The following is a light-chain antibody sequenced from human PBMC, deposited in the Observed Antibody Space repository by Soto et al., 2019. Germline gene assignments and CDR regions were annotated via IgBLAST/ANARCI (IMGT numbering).Light chain of an antibody. CDR1: QSFLYSSNNKNY. J-gene: IGKJ1*01. CDR2: WAS. CDR3: QQYYSTLTWT. Sequence: DSLMTHSPDSLSVSLGERATINCKSSQSFLYSSNNKNYLAWYQQKPGQPPKLLIYWASTRESGVPDRFSGSGSGTDFTLTISSLQAEDVAVYYCQQYYSTLTWTFGQGTKVDIK. V-gene: IGKV4-1*01.